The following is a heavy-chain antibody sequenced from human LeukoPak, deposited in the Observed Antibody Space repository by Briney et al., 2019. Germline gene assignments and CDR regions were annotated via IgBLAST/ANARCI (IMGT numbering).Heavy chain of an antibody. Sequence: SETLSLTCTVSGGSISSSSYYWGWIRQPPGKGLEWIGSIYSSGSTYYNPSLKSRVTISVDTSKNQFSLKLSSVTAADTAVYYCARAGPIVGATIVYYYGMDVWGQGTTVTVSS. CDR1: GGSISSSSYY. D-gene: IGHD1-26*01. V-gene: IGHV4-39*07. J-gene: IGHJ6*02. CDR3: ARAGPIVGATIVYYYGMDV. CDR2: IYSSGST.